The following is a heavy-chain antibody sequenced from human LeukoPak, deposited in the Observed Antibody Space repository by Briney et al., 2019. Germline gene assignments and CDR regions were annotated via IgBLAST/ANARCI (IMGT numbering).Heavy chain of an antibody. J-gene: IGHJ4*02. V-gene: IGHV3-33*06. Sequence: GRSLRLSCAASGFTFSSDGMHWGREGPGKGREWVAVIWYDGSNKYSADSVKGRFTISRDNSKNTLYLQMNSLRAEDTAVYYCAKDGEDYGGNTIDYWGQGTLVTVSS. CDR3: AKDGEDYGGNTIDY. D-gene: IGHD4-23*01. CDR1: GFTFSSDG. CDR2: IWYDGSNK.